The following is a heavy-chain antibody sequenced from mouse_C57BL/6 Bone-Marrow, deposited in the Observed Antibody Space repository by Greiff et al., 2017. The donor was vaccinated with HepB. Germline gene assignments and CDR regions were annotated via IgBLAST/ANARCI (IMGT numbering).Heavy chain of an antibody. J-gene: IGHJ2*01. CDR3: ARIRHLLLRFY. CDR1: GFSLSTSGMG. Sequence: QVTLKVSGPGILQPSQTLSLTCSFSGFSLSTSGMGVGWIHQPSGNGLEWLAHIWWNDNKYYNTALKSRLTISKDTSNNQVFLKIASVDTADTATYYCARIRHLLLRFYWGQGTTLTVSS. D-gene: IGHD1-1*01. V-gene: IGHV8-11*01. CDR2: IWWNDNK.